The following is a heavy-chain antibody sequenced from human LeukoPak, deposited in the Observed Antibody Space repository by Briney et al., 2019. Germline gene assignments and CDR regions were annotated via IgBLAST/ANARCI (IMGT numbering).Heavy chain of an antibody. CDR3: AKDSTNYYGSGSCFDY. CDR2: ISSSGSTI. D-gene: IGHD3-10*01. Sequence: GGSLRLSCAASGFTFSDYYMSWIRQAPGKGLEWVSYISSSGSTIYYADSVKGRFTISRDNAKNSLYLQMNSLRAEDMALYYCAKDSTNYYGSGSCFDYWGQGTLVTVSS. V-gene: IGHV3-11*01. CDR1: GFTFSDYY. J-gene: IGHJ4*02.